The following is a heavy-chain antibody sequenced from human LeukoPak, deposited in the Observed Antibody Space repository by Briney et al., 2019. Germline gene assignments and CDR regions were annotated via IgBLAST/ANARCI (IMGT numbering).Heavy chain of an antibody. CDR2: IYSGGDT. Sequence: GGSLRLSCAPSGFTVSSNYMSWVRQAPGKGLEWVSVIYSGGDTFYADSVKGRFTISRDNARTSLYLQMNSLRVEDTGVYYCARGDPHADLWGQGTLVTVSS. J-gene: IGHJ5*02. CDR1: GFTVSSNY. V-gene: IGHV3-53*01. CDR3: ARGDPHADL.